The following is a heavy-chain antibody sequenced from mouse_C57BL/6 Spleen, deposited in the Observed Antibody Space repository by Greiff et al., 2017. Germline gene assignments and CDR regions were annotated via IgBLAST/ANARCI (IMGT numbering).Heavy chain of an antibody. CDR1: GYTFTNYW. D-gene: IGHD2-3*01. CDR2: IYPGGGYT. Sequence: QVKLQQSGAELVRPGTSVKMSCKASGYTFTNYWIGWAKQRPGHGLEWIGDIYPGGGYTNYNEKFKGKAILTADKSSSTAYMLFSSLSSEDSAIYYYATRGYYDNAIDYWGQGTSVTVSS. V-gene: IGHV1-63*01. J-gene: IGHJ4*01. CDR3: ATRGYYDNAIDY.